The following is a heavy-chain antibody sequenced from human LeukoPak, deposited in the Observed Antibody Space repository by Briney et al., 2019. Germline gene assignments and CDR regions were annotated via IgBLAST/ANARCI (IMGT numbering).Heavy chain of an antibody. J-gene: IGHJ4*02. CDR2: INPNSGGT. CDR3: ARDLRDRDYASDY. D-gene: IGHD4-17*01. Sequence: ASVKVSCKASGYTFTGYYMHWVRQAPGQGLEWMGWINPNSGGTSYAQKFQGRVTMTRDTSISTAYMELSRLRSDDTAVYYCARDLRDRDYASDYWGQGTLVTVSS. CDR1: GYTFTGYY. V-gene: IGHV1-2*02.